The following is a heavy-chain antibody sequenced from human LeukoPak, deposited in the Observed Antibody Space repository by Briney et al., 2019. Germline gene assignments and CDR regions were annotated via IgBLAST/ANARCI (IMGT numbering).Heavy chain of an antibody. CDR1: GFTFRDSW. J-gene: IGHJ6*02. V-gene: IGHV3-7*01. Sequence: GGSLRLSCAVSGFTFRDSWMTWVRQAPGKGLEWVANMNQDESEKYYVDSVKGRFTISRDNGKDSLFLQMNSLRAEDTAVYFCARGHYGMDVWGQGTTVIVSS. CDR2: MNQDESEK. CDR3: ARGHYGMDV.